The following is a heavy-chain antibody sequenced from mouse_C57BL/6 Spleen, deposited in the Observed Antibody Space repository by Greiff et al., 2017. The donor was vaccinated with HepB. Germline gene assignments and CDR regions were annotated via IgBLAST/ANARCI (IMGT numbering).Heavy chain of an antibody. D-gene: IGHD2-1*01. CDR3: ARGDGNGHYYAMDY. CDR2: IYPGDGDT. J-gene: IGHJ4*01. CDR1: GYAFSSYW. Sequence: VQLVESGAELVKPGASVKISCKASGYAFSSYWMNWVKQRPGKGLEWIGQIYPGDGDTNYNGKFKGKATLTADKSSSTAYMQLSSLTSEDSTVYFCARGDGNGHYYAMDYWGQGTSVTVSS. V-gene: IGHV1-80*01.